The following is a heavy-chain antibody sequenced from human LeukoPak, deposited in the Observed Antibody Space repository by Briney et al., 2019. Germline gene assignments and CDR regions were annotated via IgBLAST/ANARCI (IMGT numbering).Heavy chain of an antibody. CDR1: GFTFSSYT. J-gene: IGHJ4*02. CDR2: INFSGDNRGDNT. D-gene: IGHD3-3*01. V-gene: IGHV3-23*01. Sequence: GGSLRLSCAASGFTFSSYTMNWVRQAPGQGLEWVSSINFSGDNRGDNTYYADSVRGRFSISRDNSQNTVFLQMNNLRVDDTAAYYCVGTFTVFGVVSTIEWGQGTLVTVSS. CDR3: VGTFTVFGVVSTIE.